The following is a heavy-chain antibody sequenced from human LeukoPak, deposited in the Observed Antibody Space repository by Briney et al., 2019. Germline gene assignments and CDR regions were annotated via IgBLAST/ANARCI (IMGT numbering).Heavy chain of an antibody. V-gene: IGHV4-31*03. D-gene: IGHD3-22*01. CDR2: IYYSGST. J-gene: IGHJ4*02. CDR1: GGSISSGGYY. Sequence: SETLSLTCTVSGGSISSGGYYWSWIRQNPGKGLEWIGYIYYSGSTYYNPSLKSRVTISVDTSKNQFSLKLSSVTAADTAVYYCARDSPLRDSSGYYSLDYWGQGTLVTVSS. CDR3: ARDSPLRDSSGYYSLDY.